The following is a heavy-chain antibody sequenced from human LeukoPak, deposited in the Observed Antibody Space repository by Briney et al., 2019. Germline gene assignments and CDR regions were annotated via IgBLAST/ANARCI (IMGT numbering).Heavy chain of an antibody. CDR3: ARGLTYGDFDY. V-gene: IGHV3-53*01. CDR1: GFTVSSNY. J-gene: IGHJ4*02. CDR2: IYSGGST. D-gene: IGHD4-17*01. Sequence: GGSLRLPCAASGFTVSSNYMSWVRQAPGKGLEWVSVIYSGGSTYYSDSVKGRFTISRDNSKNTLYLQMNSLRAEDTAVYYCARGLTYGDFDYWGQGTLVTVSS.